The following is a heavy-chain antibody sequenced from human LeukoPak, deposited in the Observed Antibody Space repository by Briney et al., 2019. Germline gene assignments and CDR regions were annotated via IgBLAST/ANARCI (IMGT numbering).Heavy chain of an antibody. J-gene: IGHJ3*02. Sequence: GGSLRLSCTASGFTFSSYGMHWVRQAPGKGLEWVAFIRYDGSNKYYADSVKGRFTISRDNSKNTLYLQMNSLRAEVTAVYYCAKPDDLWNAFDIWGQGTMVTVSS. D-gene: IGHD3-3*01. CDR3: AKPDDLWNAFDI. CDR2: IRYDGSNK. CDR1: GFTFSSYG. V-gene: IGHV3-30*02.